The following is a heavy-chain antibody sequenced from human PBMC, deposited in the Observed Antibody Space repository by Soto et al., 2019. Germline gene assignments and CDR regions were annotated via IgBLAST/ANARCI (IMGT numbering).Heavy chain of an antibody. CDR2: IKSKVHGETT. V-gene: IGHV3-15*05. D-gene: IGHD1-26*01. J-gene: IGHJ4*02. CDR1: GFNFSNGW. CDR3: STDEWE. Sequence: EVQLVESGGGLVKPGGSLRLSCAASGFNFSNGWMSWVRQAPGKGLEWVGRIKSKVHGETTDYAAHVKGRFTISRDDSKNTLYLQMHSLQTEDTYVYYCSTDEWEWGQGTLVTVSS.